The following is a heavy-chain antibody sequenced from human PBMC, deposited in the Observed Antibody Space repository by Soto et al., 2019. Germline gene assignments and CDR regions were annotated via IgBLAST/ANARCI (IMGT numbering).Heavy chain of an antibody. CDR3: ARAGYYDILTCYYYGYYYYGMDV. Sequence: PSETLSLTCTVSGRSVSIGSSYWSWIRQPPGKGLEWIGYIYYSGSTNYNPSLKSRVTISVDTSKNQFSLKLSSVTAADTAVYYCARAGYYDILTCYYYGYYYYGMDVWGQGTTVTVSS. J-gene: IGHJ6*02. V-gene: IGHV4-61*01. CDR1: GRSVSIGSSY. CDR2: IYYSGST. D-gene: IGHD3-9*01.